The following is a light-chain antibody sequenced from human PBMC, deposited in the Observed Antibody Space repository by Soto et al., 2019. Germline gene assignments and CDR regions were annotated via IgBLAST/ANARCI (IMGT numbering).Light chain of an antibody. CDR3: SSYAGSTYV. J-gene: IGLJ1*01. CDR1: SSDVGGYNF. CDR2: EVS. Sequence: QSVLTQPPSASGSPGQSVTISCTGTSSDVGGYNFVSWYQHHPGKAPKLMLYEVSKRPSGVPDRFSGSKSGNTASLTVSGLQAEDEADYYCSSYAGSTYVFGTGTRSPS. V-gene: IGLV2-8*01.